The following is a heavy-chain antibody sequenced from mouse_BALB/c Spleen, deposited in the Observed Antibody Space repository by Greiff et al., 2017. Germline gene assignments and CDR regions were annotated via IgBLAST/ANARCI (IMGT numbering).Heavy chain of an antibody. J-gene: IGHJ4*01. D-gene: IGHD2-14*01. Sequence: EVKLLESGGGLVQPGGSLKLSCAASGFDFSRYWMSWVRQAPGKGLEWIGEINPDSSTINYTPSLKDKFIISRDNAKNTLYLQMSKVRSEDTALYYCARREYYRYPYAMDYWGQGTSVTVSS. V-gene: IGHV4-1*02. CDR2: INPDSSTI. CDR1: GFDFSRYW. CDR3: ARREYYRYPYAMDY.